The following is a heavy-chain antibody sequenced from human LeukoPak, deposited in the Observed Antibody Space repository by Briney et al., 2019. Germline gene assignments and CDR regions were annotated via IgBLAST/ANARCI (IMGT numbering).Heavy chain of an antibody. CDR1: GYTFTSYD. CDR3: ARANFLRFLEWLSSNWFDP. V-gene: IGHV1-69*13. Sequence: SVKVSCKASGYTFTSYDINWVRQAPGQGLEWMGGIIPIFGTANYAQKFQGRVTITADESTSTAYMELSSLRSEDTAVYYCARANFLRFLEWLSSNWFDPWGQGTLVTVSS. D-gene: IGHD3-3*01. J-gene: IGHJ5*02. CDR2: IIPIFGTA.